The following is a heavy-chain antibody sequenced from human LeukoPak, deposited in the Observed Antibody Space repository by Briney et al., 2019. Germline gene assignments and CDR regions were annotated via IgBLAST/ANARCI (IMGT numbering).Heavy chain of an antibody. CDR3: AKDRGGTGDFDY. CDR1: GYAFISYV. D-gene: IGHD3-10*01. V-gene: IGHV1-3*01. CDR2: INPDNGNT. Sequence: ASVKVSCKASGYAFISYVIHWVRQAPGQRLEWMGWINPDNGNTEYSQRFQGRATITRDTSASTAYMELTSLRSEDTAVYYCAKDRGGTGDFDYWGQGTLVTVSS. J-gene: IGHJ4*02.